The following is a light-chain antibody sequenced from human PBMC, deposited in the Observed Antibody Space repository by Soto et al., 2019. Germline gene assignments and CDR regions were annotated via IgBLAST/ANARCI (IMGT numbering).Light chain of an antibody. CDR3: CSYAGSNTFV. J-gene: IGLJ2*01. Sequence: QSALTQPASVSGSPGQSIAISCTGTSSDVGNYNLVSWYQQHPGKAPKLMIYEGSKRPSGVSNRFSGSKSDNTASLTISGLQAEDEADYYCCSYAGSNTFVFGGGTKVTVL. CDR1: SSDVGNYNL. CDR2: EGS. V-gene: IGLV2-23*01.